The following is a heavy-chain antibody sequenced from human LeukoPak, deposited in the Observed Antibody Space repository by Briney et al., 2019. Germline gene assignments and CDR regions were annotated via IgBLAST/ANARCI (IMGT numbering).Heavy chain of an antibody. J-gene: IGHJ4*02. CDR1: GFTFSSYG. D-gene: IGHD6-19*01. CDR3: AKDMGSSGWYGYRGY. CDR2: ISGSGGST. Sequence: GGSLRLSCAASGFTFSSYGMSWVRQAPGKGLEWVSAISGSGGSTYYADSVKGRFTISRDNSKNTLYLQMNSLRAEDTAVYYCAKDMGSSGWYGYRGYWGQGTLVTVSS. V-gene: IGHV3-23*01.